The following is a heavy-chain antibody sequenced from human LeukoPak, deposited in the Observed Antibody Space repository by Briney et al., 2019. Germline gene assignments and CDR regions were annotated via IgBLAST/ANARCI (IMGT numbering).Heavy chain of an antibody. Sequence: GGSLRLSCAASGFTFSSYWMSWVRQAPGKGLEWVTVIWHDGSNKYYADSVKGRFTISRDNSKNTLYLQMNSLRAEDTAVYHCAKDLNPREAGATIDYWGQGTLVTVSS. J-gene: IGHJ4*02. CDR3: AKDLNPREAGATIDY. CDR2: IWHDGSNK. D-gene: IGHD1-26*01. CDR1: GFTFSSYW. V-gene: IGHV3-30*02.